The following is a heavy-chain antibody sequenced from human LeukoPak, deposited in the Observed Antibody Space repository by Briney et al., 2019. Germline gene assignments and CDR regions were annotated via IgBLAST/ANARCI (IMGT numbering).Heavy chain of an antibody. V-gene: IGHV3-53*01. Sequence: GGSLRLSCAASGFTVSSNYMSWVRQAPGKGLEWVSVIYSGGSTYYADSVKGRFTISRDNSKNTLYLQMNSLRAEDTAVYYCARTRIAAAGTFYFDYWRQGTLVTVSS. J-gene: IGHJ4*02. CDR1: GFTVSSNY. D-gene: IGHD6-13*01. CDR3: ARTRIAAAGTFYFDY. CDR2: IYSGGST.